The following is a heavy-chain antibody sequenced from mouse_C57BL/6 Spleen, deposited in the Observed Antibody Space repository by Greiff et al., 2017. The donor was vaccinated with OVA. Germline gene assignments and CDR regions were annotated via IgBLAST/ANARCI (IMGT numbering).Heavy chain of an antibody. CDR3: ARPDYYGSSHWYFDV. Sequence: EVKLMESGGGLVQPGGSLKLSCAASGIDFSRYWMSWVRRAPGKGLEWIGEINPDSSTINYAPSLKDKFIISRDNAKNTLYLQMSKVRSEDTALYYCARPDYYGSSHWYFDVWGTGTTVTVSS. CDR1: GIDFSRYW. CDR2: INPDSSTI. V-gene: IGHV4-1*01. J-gene: IGHJ1*03. D-gene: IGHD1-1*01.